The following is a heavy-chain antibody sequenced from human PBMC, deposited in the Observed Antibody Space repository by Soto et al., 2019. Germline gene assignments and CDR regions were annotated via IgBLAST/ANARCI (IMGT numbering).Heavy chain of an antibody. CDR2: IHHSGSP. CDR1: GGSISISNW. V-gene: IGHV4-4*02. CDR3: ARGGYYFYMDV. J-gene: IGHJ6*03. D-gene: IGHD1-26*01. Sequence: QVQLQESGPGLVKPSETLSLTCAVSGGSISISNWWSWVRQTPGKGLEWIGQIHHSGSPNYSPSLTSRVTISVDKSKIQFSLTMISVTAADTAVYYCARGGYYFYMDVWGKGTTVTVSS.